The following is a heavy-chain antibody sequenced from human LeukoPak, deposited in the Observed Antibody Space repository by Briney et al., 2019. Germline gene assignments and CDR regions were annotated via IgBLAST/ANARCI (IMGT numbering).Heavy chain of an antibody. D-gene: IGHD3-9*01. Sequence: SGTPSLTLAVSGYALSSGYYCGWIRPPPAKGMEWIGSSYHSGSTYYNPTLKTRVTISVDTYKKQFSLKLNPVTAAHTAVYYCARNYYEILTGYLPFDYWGQGTLVTVS. CDR2: SYHSGST. CDR3: ARNYYEILTGYLPFDY. V-gene: IGHV4-38-2*01. CDR1: GYALSSGYY. J-gene: IGHJ4*02.